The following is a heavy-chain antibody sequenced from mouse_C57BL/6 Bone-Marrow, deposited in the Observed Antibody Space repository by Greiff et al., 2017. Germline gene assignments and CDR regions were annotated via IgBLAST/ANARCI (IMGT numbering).Heavy chain of an antibody. J-gene: IGHJ1*03. CDR3: ARPLITTVPNWYFDV. D-gene: IGHD1-1*01. CDR1: GYTFTSYG. CDR2: IYPRSGNT. Sequence: QVQLQQSGAELARPGASVKLSCKASGYTFTSYGISWVKQRTGQGLEWIGEIYPRSGNTYYNEKFKGKATLTADKSSSTAYMELRSLTSEDSAVYFCARPLITTVPNWYFDVWGTGTTVTVSS. V-gene: IGHV1-81*01.